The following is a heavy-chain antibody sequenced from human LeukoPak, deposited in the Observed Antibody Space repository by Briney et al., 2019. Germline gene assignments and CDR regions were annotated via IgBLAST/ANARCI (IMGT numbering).Heavy chain of an antibody. D-gene: IGHD3-10*01. CDR2: IRQDGSEK. CDR1: GFSFSTYW. V-gene: IGHV3-7*01. Sequence: GGSLRLSCETSGFSFSTYWMSWVRQAPGKGLEWVANIRQDGSEKYYADSVKGRFTISRDIAKKPVFLQMNSLRAEDTALYYSARLTAMVRGPEDIFYFEYWGLGTLVTVSS. CDR3: ARLTAMVRGPEDIFYFEY. J-gene: IGHJ4*02.